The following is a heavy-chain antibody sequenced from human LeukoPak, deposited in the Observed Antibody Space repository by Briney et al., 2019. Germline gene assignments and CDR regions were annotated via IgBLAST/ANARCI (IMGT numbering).Heavy chain of an antibody. J-gene: IGHJ6*03. V-gene: IGHV4-34*01. D-gene: IGHD2-15*01. CDR3: ARSYCSGGSCYSRYYYYMDV. CDR1: GGSFSGYY. Sequence: PSETLSLTCAVYGGSFSGYYWSWIRQPPGKGLEWIGEINHSGSTNYNPSPKSRVTISVDTSKNQFSLKLSSVTAADTAVYYCARSYCSGGSCYSRYYYYMDVWGKGTTVTVSS. CDR2: INHSGST.